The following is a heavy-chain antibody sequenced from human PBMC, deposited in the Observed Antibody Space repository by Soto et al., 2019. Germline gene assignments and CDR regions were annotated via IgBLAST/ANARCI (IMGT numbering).Heavy chain of an antibody. J-gene: IGHJ4*02. CDR2: ICSATMT. D-gene: IGHD1-7*01. V-gene: IGHV3-53*01. Sequence: GGSLRLSCAPSGFTVKGNYVNWARQASGKEVEWVSIICSATMTYYADSVKGRFTISKAISKNTLSLQMHSLRADDTAVYFCAGASNFNYAFEYWGLGTPVTVSS. CDR1: GFTVKGNY. CDR3: AGASNFNYAFEY.